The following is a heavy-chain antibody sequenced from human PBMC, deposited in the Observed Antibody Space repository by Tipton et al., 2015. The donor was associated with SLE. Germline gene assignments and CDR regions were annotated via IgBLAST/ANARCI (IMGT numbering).Heavy chain of an antibody. D-gene: IGHD6-13*01. CDR3: ARQGIMASAGLGY. V-gene: IGHV4-39*01. CDR2: IYYSGRT. Sequence: TLSLTCTVSGGSISSSSYYWGWIRQPPGKEPEWIGSIYYSGRTSYSPSLKSRVTISVDTSKNQFSLKLISVTAADTAVYYCARQGIMASAGLGYWGQGTLVTVSS. CDR1: GGSISSSSYY. J-gene: IGHJ4*02.